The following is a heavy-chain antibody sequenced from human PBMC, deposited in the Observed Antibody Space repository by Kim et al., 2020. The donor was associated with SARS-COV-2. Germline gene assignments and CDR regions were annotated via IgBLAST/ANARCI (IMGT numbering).Heavy chain of an antibody. D-gene: IGHD6-19*01. CDR1: GGSIDTYY. V-gene: IGHV4-59*01. Sequence: SETLSLTCTVSGGSIDTYYWTWIWQPPARGLEWIGYSYYCGNSKYNPSRDSRVTFSVDTSKNQFSLSLTSATAAATAVDYCSRLHSFSSGWICFDYWGQGTLVTVSS. J-gene: IGHJ4*02. CDR3: SRLHSFSSGWICFDY. CDR2: SYYCGNS.